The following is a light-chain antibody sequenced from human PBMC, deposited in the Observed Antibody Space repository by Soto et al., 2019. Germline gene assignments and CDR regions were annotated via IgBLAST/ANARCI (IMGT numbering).Light chain of an antibody. CDR1: QDISSH. CDR2: SAS. J-gene: IGKJ4*01. V-gene: IGKV1-9*01. Sequence: DLQLTQSPAFLSASVGDKVTITCRASQDISSHLAWYQQKPGKPPNLLIYSASTLQNGVPSRFSGSGSGTDFTLTISSLQPEDFATYFCQQINSYPVTFGGGTKVEIK. CDR3: QQINSYPVT.